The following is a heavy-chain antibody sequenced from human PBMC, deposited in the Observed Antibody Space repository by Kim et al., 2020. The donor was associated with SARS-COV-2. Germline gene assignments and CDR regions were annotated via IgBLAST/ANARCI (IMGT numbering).Heavy chain of an antibody. CDR1: GGSISSGGYY. Sequence: SETLSLTCTVSGGSISSGGYYWSWIRQHPGKGLEWIGYIYYSGSTYYNPSLKSRVTISVDTSKNQFSLKLSSVTAADTAVYYCARFGRGSYAQYDYWGQGTLVTVSS. CDR2: IYYSGST. CDR3: ARFGRGSYAQYDY. J-gene: IGHJ4*02. V-gene: IGHV4-31*03. D-gene: IGHD1-26*01.